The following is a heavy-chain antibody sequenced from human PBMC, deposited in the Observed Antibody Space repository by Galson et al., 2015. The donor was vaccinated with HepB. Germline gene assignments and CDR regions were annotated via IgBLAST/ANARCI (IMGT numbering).Heavy chain of an antibody. Sequence: SLRLSCAASGFTFSSYGMHWVRQAPGKGLEWVAVIWYDGSNKYYADSVKGRFTIFRDNSKNTLYLQMNSLRAEDTAVYYCARGGAYSSGWYAGVEWFDPWGQGTLVTVSS. CDR3: ARGGAYSSGWYAGVEWFDP. J-gene: IGHJ5*02. CDR2: IWYDGSNK. V-gene: IGHV3-33*01. CDR1: GFTFSSYG. D-gene: IGHD6-19*01.